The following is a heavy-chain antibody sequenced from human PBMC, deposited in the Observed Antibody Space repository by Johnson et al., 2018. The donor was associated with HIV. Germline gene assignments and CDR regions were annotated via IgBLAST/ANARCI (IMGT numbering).Heavy chain of an antibody. D-gene: IGHD6-13*01. CDR1: GFTFSSYG. V-gene: IGHV3-33*06. CDR2: IWYDGSNK. J-gene: IGHJ3*02. Sequence: QVQLVESGGGVVQPGRSLRLSCAASGFTFSSYGMHWVRQAPGKGLEWVAVIWYDGSNKYYADSVKGRFTISRDNSKNTLYLQMNSLRVEDTAVYYCAKDQGSSSWTNDAFAMWGQGTMVTVSS. CDR3: AKDQGSSSWTNDAFAM.